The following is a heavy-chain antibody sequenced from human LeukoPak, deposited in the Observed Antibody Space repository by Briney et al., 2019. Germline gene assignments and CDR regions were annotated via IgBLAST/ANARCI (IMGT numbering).Heavy chain of an antibody. V-gene: IGHV3-23*01. D-gene: IGHD3-3*01. CDR3: AKGGVLSYDFWSGYYAYYFDY. Sequence: GGSLRPSCAASGFTFSSYAMSWVRQAPGKGLEWVSAISGSGGSTYYADSVKGRFTISRDNSKNTLYLQMNSLRAEDTAVYYCAKGGVLSYDFWSGYYAYYFDYWGQGTLVTVSS. CDR1: GFTFSSYA. J-gene: IGHJ4*02. CDR2: ISGSGGST.